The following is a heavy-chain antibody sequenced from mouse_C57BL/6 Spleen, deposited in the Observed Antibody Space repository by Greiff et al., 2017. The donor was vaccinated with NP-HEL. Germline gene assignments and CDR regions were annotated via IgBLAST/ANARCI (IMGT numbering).Heavy chain of an antibody. D-gene: IGHD1-1*01. CDR2: IHPNSGST. CDR3: AGETHYGSSYGWYYDV. V-gene: IGHV1-64*01. J-gene: IGHJ1*03. CDR1: GYTFTSYW. Sequence: QVQLQQPGAELVKPGASVKLSCKASGYTFTSYWMHWVKQRPGQGLEWIGMIHPNSGSTNYNEKFKSKATLTVDKSSSTAYMHLSSLTSEDSAVYYYAGETHYGSSYGWYYDVWGTGTTVTVSS.